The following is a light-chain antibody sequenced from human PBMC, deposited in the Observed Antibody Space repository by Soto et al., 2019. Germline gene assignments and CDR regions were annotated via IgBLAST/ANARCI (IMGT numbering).Light chain of an antibody. V-gene: IGKV1D-8*01. CDR2: AAS. J-gene: IGKJ1*01. CDR1: QGISSY. CDR3: QQSYTTPWT. Sequence: VILITRSRPLLCACRVDIVTISCRMSQGISSYLAWYQQKPGKAPKLLIYAASTLQSGVPSRFSGSESGTDFTLTISSLQPDDFATYYCQQSYTTPWTFGQGTKVDIK.